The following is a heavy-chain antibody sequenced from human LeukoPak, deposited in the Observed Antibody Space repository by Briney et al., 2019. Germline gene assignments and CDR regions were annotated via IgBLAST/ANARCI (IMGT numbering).Heavy chain of an antibody. CDR3: ARDTIYGGMTDY. J-gene: IGHJ4*02. D-gene: IGHD3-3*01. V-gene: IGHV3-53*01. CDR1: GFSVSSTY. CDR2: IYSGGST. Sequence: TGGSLRLSCAASGFSVSSTYMRWVRPAPGEGLGWVSVIYSGGSTSYADPVKGRFTFSRANAKTSMYLQMNSLRAEDTAVYYCARDTIYGGMTDYWGQGTLVTVSS.